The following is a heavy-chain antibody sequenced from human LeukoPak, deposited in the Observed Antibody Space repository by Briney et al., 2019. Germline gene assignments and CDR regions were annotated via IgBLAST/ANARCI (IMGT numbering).Heavy chain of an antibody. CDR3: ARQPAATTNSIKFDP. J-gene: IGHJ5*02. CDR1: GYSFTSYW. Sequence: GESLKISCKGSGYSFTSYWIGWVRQMPGKGLEWMGIIYPGDSGTRYSPSFQGQVTISADKSISTAYLQWSSLKASDTAMYYCARQPAATTNSIKFDPWGQGTLVTVSS. V-gene: IGHV5-51*01. CDR2: IYPGDSGT. D-gene: IGHD1-7*01.